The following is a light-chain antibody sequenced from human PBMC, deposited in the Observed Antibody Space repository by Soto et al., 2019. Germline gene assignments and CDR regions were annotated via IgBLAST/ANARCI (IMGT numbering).Light chain of an antibody. CDR1: SNDIGAYNF. CDR2: EVS. CDR3: SPSTSSDTLI. Sequence: QSALTQPASVSGSPGQSITISCDGSSNDIGAYNFVSWYQHFPGKAPKLVIYEVSSRPSGVSYRFSGSKSGTTASLTISEIQAEDESHYYCSPSTSSDTLIFGGGTKLTVL. J-gene: IGLJ2*01. V-gene: IGLV2-14*01.